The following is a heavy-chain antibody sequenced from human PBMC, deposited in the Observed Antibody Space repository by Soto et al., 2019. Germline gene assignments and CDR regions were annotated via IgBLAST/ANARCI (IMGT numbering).Heavy chain of an antibody. V-gene: IGHV1-24*01. CDR3: ATPCGGDCYPGGNWFDP. J-gene: IGHJ5*02. CDR2: FDPEDGET. CDR1: GYTLTELS. D-gene: IGHD2-21*02. Sequence: ASVKVSCKVSGYTLTELSMHWVRQAPGKGLEWMGGFDPEDGETIYAQKFQGRVTMTEDTSTDTAYMELSSLRSEDTAVYYCATPCGGDCYPGGNWFDPWGQGTLVTVPQ.